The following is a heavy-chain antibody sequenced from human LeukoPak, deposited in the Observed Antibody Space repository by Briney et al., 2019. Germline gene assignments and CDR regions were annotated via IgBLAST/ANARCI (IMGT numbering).Heavy chain of an antibody. CDR2: IYYSAST. CDR3: ARGLKEWLALYHFDY. CDR1: GGSISSNGYY. D-gene: IGHD6-19*01. Sequence: SQTLSLTCTVSGGSISSNGYYWSWIRQHPGKGLEWIGYIYYSASTYYNPSLKSRVSISVDSSKNQFSLKPSSVTAADTAVYYCARGLKEWLALYHFDYWGQGALVTVSS. V-gene: IGHV4-31*03. J-gene: IGHJ4*02.